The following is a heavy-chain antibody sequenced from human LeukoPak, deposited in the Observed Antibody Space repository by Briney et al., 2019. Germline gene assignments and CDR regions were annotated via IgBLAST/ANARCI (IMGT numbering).Heavy chain of an antibody. V-gene: IGHV4-61*08. CDR3: VSYSDSSGYLAYFDF. Sequence: SETLSLTCSVSGGSVNSGDYYWNWIRQPPGKGLGYIGYIYYSGSTNYNPSLKSRVTMSLDRSKNQFSLRLSSVTAADTAVYYCVSYSDSSGYLAYFDFWGQGTLVTASS. D-gene: IGHD3-22*01. J-gene: IGHJ4*02. CDR1: GGSVNSGDYY. CDR2: IYYSGST.